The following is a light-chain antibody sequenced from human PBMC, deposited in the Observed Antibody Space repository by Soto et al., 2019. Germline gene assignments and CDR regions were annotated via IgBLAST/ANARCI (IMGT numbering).Light chain of an antibody. J-gene: IGLJ1*01. CDR2: EAT. CDR3: CSYAGDYIYV. CDR1: SSDLGTYNL. V-gene: IGLV2-23*01. Sequence: QSVLTQPASVSGSPGQSITISCTGTSSDLGTYNLVSWYQQHPGKVPKLMIYEATKRPSGVSDRFSGSKSGNTASLTISGLQAEDEADYYCCSYAGDYIYVFGTGTKVTVL.